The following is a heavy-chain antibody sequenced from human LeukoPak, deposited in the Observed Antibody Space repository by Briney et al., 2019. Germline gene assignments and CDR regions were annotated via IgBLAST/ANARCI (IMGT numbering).Heavy chain of an antibody. CDR2: INPNSGGT. Sequence: ASVKVSCKASGYTFTGYYMHWVRQAPGQGLEWLGWINPNSGGTNYAQKFQGRVTMTRDTSISTAYMERSRLRSDDTAVYYCARSYGSGSYEAYMDVWGKGTTVTISS. D-gene: IGHD3-10*01. CDR1: GYTFTGYY. CDR3: ARSYGSGSYEAYMDV. J-gene: IGHJ6*03. V-gene: IGHV1-2*02.